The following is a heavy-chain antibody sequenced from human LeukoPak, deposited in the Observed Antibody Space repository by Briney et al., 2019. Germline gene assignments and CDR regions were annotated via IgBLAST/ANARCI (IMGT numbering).Heavy chain of an antibody. CDR3: AGVDSGSYTMY. D-gene: IGHD1-26*01. V-gene: IGHV4-39*07. CDR1: GGSISSSSYY. J-gene: IGHJ4*02. Sequence: SETLSLTCTVSGGSISSSSYYWGWIRQPPGKGLEWIGSIYYSGSTYYNPSLKSRVTISVDTSKNQFSLKLSSVTAADTAVYYCAGVDSGSYTMYWGQGTLVTVSS. CDR2: IYYSGST.